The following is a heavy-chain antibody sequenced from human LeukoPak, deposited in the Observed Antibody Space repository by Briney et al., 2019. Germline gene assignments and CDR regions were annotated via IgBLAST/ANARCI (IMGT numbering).Heavy chain of an antibody. Sequence: GGSPRLSCAATGFTFNNYAMGWVRQAPGKGLEWVSIISGSSAGIKYADSVKGRFTISRDNSKDTLYLQMNSLRAEDTAVYYCARGGYTQWLADLDYWGQGTLVTVSS. CDR1: GFTFNNYA. J-gene: IGHJ4*02. CDR3: ARGGYTQWLADLDY. V-gene: IGHV3-23*01. D-gene: IGHD6-19*01. CDR2: ISGSSAGI.